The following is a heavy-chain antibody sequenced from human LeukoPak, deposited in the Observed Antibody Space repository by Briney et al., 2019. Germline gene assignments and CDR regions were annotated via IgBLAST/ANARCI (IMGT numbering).Heavy chain of an antibody. CDR3: ASNYYGGEYYFDY. J-gene: IGHJ4*02. Sequence: SETLSLTCTVSGGSISSSSYYWGWIRQPPGKGLEWIGSIYYSGSTYYNPSLKSRVTISVDTSKNQFSLKLSSVTAADTAVYYCASNYYGGEYYFDYWGQGTLVTVSS. CDR2: IYYSGST. D-gene: IGHD3-10*01. V-gene: IGHV4-39*07. CDR1: GGSISSSSYY.